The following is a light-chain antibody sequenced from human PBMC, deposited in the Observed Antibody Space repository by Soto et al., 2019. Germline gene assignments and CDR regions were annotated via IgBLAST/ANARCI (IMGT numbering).Light chain of an antibody. J-gene: IGLJ3*02. CDR1: SSDIGAYKY. V-gene: IGLV2-8*01. Sequence: QSALTQPPSASGSPGQSVTISCTGTSSDIGAYKYVSWYQQHPGKAPKLIIYEVSKRPSGVPDRFSGSKSGNTASLTVSGLQAEDEADYYCSSYAGSNNFWVFGGGTKLTVL. CDR3: SSYAGSNNFWV. CDR2: EVS.